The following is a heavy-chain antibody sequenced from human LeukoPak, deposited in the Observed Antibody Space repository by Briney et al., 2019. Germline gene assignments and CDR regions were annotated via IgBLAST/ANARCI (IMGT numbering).Heavy chain of an antibody. CDR2: IYYSGST. CDR3: ARTGLGLAVAGHYYYAMDV. CDR1: GGSIGSYY. D-gene: IGHD6-19*01. J-gene: IGHJ6*02. V-gene: IGHV4-59*01. Sequence: SETLSLTCTVSGGSIGSYYWSWIRQPPGKGLEWIGYIYYSGSTNYNPSLKSRVTISVDTSKNQFSLKLSSVTAADTAVYYCARTGLGLAVAGHYYYAMDVWGQGTTVTVSS.